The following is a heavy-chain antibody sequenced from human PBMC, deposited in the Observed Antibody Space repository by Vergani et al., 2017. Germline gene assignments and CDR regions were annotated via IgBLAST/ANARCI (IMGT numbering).Heavy chain of an antibody. CDR1: GFSFSDHY. CDR2: ISNSGNTI. CDR3: ARDHRDYNNYPGTFDI. V-gene: IGHV3-11*01. J-gene: IGHJ3*02. D-gene: IGHD5-24*01. Sequence: VQLLESGGGLVQPGGSLRLSCEASGFSFSDHYMTWIRQAPGKGLEWVSYISNSGNTIEYADSVKGRFSISRDNAKSSLFLQMDSLRAEDTAVYYCARDHRDYNNYPGTFDIWGQGSMVTVSS.